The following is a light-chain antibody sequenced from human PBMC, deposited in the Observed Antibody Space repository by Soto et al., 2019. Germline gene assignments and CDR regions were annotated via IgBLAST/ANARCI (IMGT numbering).Light chain of an antibody. Sequence: DIQLTQSPSFLSASVGDGVTITCRASQGISSYLAWYQQRPGKAPKLLIYAASTLQSGVPSRFSGSGSGTEFTLTISSLHPEDFATYYCQQFNSYPTFGGGTKVEIK. J-gene: IGKJ4*01. CDR3: QQFNSYPT. CDR1: QGISSY. CDR2: AAS. V-gene: IGKV1-9*01.